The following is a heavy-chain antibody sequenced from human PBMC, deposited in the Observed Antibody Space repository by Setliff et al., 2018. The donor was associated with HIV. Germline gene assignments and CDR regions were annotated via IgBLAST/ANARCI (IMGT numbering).Heavy chain of an antibody. CDR2: IHYSGSS. CDR1: GGSTSSHY. CDR3: ASGRGVIKEKPFDE. Sequence: NPSETLSLTCTVSGGSTSSHYWSWIRQPPLQGLEWIGYIHYSGSSNYNPSLKSRVTISVDTSKNQFSLRLSSVAAADTAVYYCASGRGVIKEKPFDEWGQGTLVTVSS. J-gene: IGHJ4*02. D-gene: IGHD3-10*01. V-gene: IGHV4-59*11.